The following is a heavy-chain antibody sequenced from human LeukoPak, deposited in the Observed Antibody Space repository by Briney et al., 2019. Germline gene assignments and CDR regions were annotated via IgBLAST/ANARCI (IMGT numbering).Heavy chain of an antibody. Sequence: GGSLRLSCAASGFNFRDYDIPWGRQAPGQGLEWVASISASGATTNYADSVRGRFAIFRDTSNRVAYIRMNSLSADDTAVYYCARSINYRHYLLDSGGQGTRVTVPS. J-gene: IGHJ4*02. V-gene: IGHV3-23*01. D-gene: IGHD4-11*01. CDR3: ARSINYRHYLLDS. CDR2: ISASGATT. CDR1: GFNFRDYD.